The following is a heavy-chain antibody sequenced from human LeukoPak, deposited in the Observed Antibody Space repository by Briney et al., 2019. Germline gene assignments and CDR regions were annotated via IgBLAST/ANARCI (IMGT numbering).Heavy chain of an antibody. V-gene: IGHV4-34*01. Sequence: PSETLSLTCAVYGGSFSGYYWSWIRQPPGKGLEWIGEINHSGSTNYNPSLKSRVTISVDTSKNQFSLKLSSVTAADTAVYYCARLSRAQVVGFYYYYGMDVWGQGTTVTVSS. CDR1: GGSFSGYY. J-gene: IGHJ6*02. CDR2: INHSGST. D-gene: IGHD1-26*01. CDR3: ARLSRAQVVGFYYYYGMDV.